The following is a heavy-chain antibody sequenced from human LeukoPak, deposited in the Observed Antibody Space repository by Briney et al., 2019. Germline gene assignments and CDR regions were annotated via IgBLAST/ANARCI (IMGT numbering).Heavy chain of an antibody. J-gene: IGHJ4*02. D-gene: IGHD4-11*01. Sequence: SETLSLTCAVSGGSFSGFYWSWIRQTPGKGLEWIGEINHSGYTNYHPSLKSRVAISVDTSENQFSLKLNSVTAADTAVYYCARGKGTVNYWGQGTLVSVSS. CDR3: ARGKGTVNY. V-gene: IGHV4-34*01. CDR1: GGSFSGFY. CDR2: INHSGYT.